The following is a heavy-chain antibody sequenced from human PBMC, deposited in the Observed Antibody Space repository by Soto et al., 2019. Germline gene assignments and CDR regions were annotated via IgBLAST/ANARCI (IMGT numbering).Heavy chain of an antibody. CDR1: GFTFDIYA. CDR2: ISSSGSAT. V-gene: IGHV3-23*01. D-gene: IGHD6-19*01. CDR3: AKAVSLAGPEHGFDP. Sequence: GGSLRLSCAASGFTFDIYAMSWVRQTPGKGLQWVAGISSSGSATYYADSVQGRFTISRDNSKRIVNLQMNDLRAEDTALYHCAKAVSLAGPEHGFDPCGQGTPVTVSS. J-gene: IGHJ5*02.